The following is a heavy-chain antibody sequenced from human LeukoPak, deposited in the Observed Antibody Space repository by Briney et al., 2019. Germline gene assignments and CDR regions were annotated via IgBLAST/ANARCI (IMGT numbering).Heavy chain of an antibody. CDR1: GYTFTTYA. D-gene: IGHD6-13*01. CDR2: INAGNGNT. Sequence: ASVNVSCKASGYTFTTYAMHWVRQAPGQRLEWMGWINAGNGNTKYSQKFQAGVTITRDTSASTAYMELSSLRSEDTAVYYCARDPIGSRWPYYFDYWGQGTLVTVSS. J-gene: IGHJ4*02. V-gene: IGHV1-3*01. CDR3: ARDPIGSRWPYYFDY.